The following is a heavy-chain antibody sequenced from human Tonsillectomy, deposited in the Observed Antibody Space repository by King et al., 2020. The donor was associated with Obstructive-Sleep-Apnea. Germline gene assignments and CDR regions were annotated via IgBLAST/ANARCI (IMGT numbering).Heavy chain of an antibody. J-gene: IGHJ4*02. CDR3: TTGDPRRD. CDR1: GLTFTSAW. Sequence: QLVQSGGGLVEPGGSLRLSCTASGLTFTSAWMSWVRQAPGKGPEWVGRIKSRYDGGTPDSAAFVKGRFTISRDDSKNTIDLQMSSLQGEDTAIYYCTTGDPRRDWGQGTLVTVSS. CDR2: IKSRYDGGTP. V-gene: IGHV3-15*01.